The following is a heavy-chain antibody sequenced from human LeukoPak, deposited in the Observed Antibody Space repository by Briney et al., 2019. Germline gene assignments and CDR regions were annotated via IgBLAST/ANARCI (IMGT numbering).Heavy chain of an antibody. CDR2: IFHSGST. V-gene: IGHV4-39*01. Sequence: SETLSLTCTVSGGSISSYYWGWIRQPPGKGLEWIGSIFHSGSTYYSPSLKSRVTISIDTSKDQFSLKLRSVTAADTAVYYCARHLPGYSNTWPGPWGQGTLVTVSS. CDR1: GGSISSYY. CDR3: ARHLPGYSNTWPGP. D-gene: IGHD2-2*01. J-gene: IGHJ5*02.